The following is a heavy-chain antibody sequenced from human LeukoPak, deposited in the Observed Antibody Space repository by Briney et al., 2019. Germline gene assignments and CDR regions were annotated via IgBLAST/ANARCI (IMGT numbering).Heavy chain of an antibody. Sequence: GGSLRLSCAASGFTFSSYWMSWVRQAPGKGLEWVANIKQDGSEKYYVDSVKGRFTISRDNAKNSLYLQMNSLRAEDTAVYYCASGYDCSGGSCYPKNFDYWGQGTLVTVSS. CDR2: IKQDGSEK. CDR3: ASGYDCSGGSCYPKNFDY. J-gene: IGHJ4*02. CDR1: GFTFSSYW. D-gene: IGHD2-15*01. V-gene: IGHV3-7*01.